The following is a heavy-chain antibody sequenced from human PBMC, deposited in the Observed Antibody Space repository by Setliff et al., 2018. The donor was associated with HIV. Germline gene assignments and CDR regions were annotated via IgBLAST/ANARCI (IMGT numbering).Heavy chain of an antibody. V-gene: IGHV3-66*01. Sequence: PGGSLRLSCAASGFTVSNDYMSWVRQAPGRGLEWVSVIHSGGSTYYADSVKGRFIISRDNSKNTLCLQMNSLRAEDTAVYYCARDPGRYNGMDVWGQGTTVTVSS. CDR1: GFTVSNDY. CDR2: IHSGGST. D-gene: IGHD1-20*01. J-gene: IGHJ6*02. CDR3: ARDPGRYNGMDV.